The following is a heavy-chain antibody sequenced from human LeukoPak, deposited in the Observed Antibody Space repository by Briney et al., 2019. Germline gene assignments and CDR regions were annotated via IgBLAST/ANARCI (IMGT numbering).Heavy chain of an antibody. V-gene: IGHV4-39*01. CDR3: ARNVPSPSHHFDI. D-gene: IGHD1-1*01. Sequence: SSETLSLTCTVSGGSISSSSYYWGWIRQPPGKGLEWIGSINYSGNTYYKPSLKSRVTISVDTSKNQFSLKLSSVTAADTAVYHCARNVPSPSHHFDIWGQGTMVTVSS. CDR2: INYSGNT. J-gene: IGHJ3*02. CDR1: GGSISSSSYY.